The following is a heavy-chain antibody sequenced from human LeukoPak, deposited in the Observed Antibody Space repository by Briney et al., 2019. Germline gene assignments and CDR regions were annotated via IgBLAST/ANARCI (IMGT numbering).Heavy chain of an antibody. J-gene: IGHJ4*02. CDR2: ISYDGSNK. Sequence: GRSLRLSCAASGFTFSSYAMHWVRQAPGKGLEWVAVISYDGSNKYYADSVKGRFTISRDNSKNTLYLQMNSLRAEDAAVYYCARSCPRYSYGATTNWGQGTLVTVSS. CDR3: ARSCPRYSYGATTN. D-gene: IGHD5-18*01. V-gene: IGHV3-30*04. CDR1: GFTFSSYA.